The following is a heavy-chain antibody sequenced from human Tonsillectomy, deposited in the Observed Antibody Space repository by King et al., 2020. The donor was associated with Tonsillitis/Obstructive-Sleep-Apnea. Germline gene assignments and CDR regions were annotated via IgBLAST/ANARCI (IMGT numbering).Heavy chain of an antibody. CDR1: GFTFSDYY. Sequence: VQLVESGGGLVKPGGSLRLSCAASGFTFSDYYMSWIRQAPGKGLEWVSYISSSSSYTNYADSVKGRFTISRDNAKNSLYLQMNSLRAEDTAVYYCARVEYSYHPDYWGQGTLVTVSS. J-gene: IGHJ4*02. CDR2: ISSSSSYT. V-gene: IGHV3-11*06. D-gene: IGHD5-18*01. CDR3: ARVEYSYHPDY.